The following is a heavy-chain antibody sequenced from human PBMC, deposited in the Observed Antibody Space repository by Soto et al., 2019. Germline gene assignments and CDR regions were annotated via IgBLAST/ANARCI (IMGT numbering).Heavy chain of an antibody. CDR3: AKATATGGGAFDI. J-gene: IGHJ3*02. D-gene: IGHD2-8*02. Sequence: GGALRLSCAASGFTCSSYDMSWVRQAPGKGLEWVSTILVGGSTYYADSVKGRFTISRDNSKNTLYLQMNSLTAGDTAVYYCAKATATGGGAFDICGQGTMVTVSS. CDR1: GFTCSSYD. V-gene: IGHV3-23*01. CDR2: ILVGGST.